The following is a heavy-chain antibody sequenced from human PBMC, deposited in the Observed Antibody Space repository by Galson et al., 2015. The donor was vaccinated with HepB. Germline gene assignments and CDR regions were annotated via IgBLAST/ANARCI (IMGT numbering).Heavy chain of an antibody. D-gene: IGHD1-26*01. CDR2: ISKSSSTI. V-gene: IGHV3-48*02. J-gene: IGHJ4*02. CDR3: ARDRFGGSFDY. CDR1: GFPFSSYD. Sequence: SLRLSCAASGFPFSSYDMNWVRQAPGKGLEWISFISKSSSTIYYADAVKGRFTVSRDNAKNSLYLQVSSLIDEDTAVYYCARDRFGGSFDYWGQGTLVTASS.